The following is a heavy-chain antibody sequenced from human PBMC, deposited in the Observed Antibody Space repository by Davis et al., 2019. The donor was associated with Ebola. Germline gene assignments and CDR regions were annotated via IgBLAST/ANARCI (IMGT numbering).Heavy chain of an antibody. D-gene: IGHD4-17*01. CDR2: ISSDGGIT. V-gene: IGHV3-74*01. CDR1: GFTFNKYW. Sequence: GESLNISCAASGFTFNKYWMHWVRQAPGKGLVYVSRISSDGGITSYADSVKGRFTISRDNAKSTLYLQMNSLTAEDTAVYYCVRTTYGAPEYWGQGTLVTVSS. J-gene: IGHJ4*02. CDR3: VRTTYGAPEY.